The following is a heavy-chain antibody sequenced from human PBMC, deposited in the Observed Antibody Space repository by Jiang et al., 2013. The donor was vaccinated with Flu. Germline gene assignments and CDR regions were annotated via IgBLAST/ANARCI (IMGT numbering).Heavy chain of an antibody. Sequence: GAEVKKPGASVKLSCKASGNTLTTQFMHWVRQAPGQGLEWMGVSNPSGGSPAYGQNFQGRVTMTRDTSTSTVYMELRSLRSDDTAIYYCAGSYRGAIFDYWGRG. CDR3: AGSYRGAIFDY. D-gene: IGHD3-10*01. CDR1: GNTLTTQF. J-gene: IGHJ4*01. V-gene: IGHV1-46*01. CDR2: SNPSGGSP.